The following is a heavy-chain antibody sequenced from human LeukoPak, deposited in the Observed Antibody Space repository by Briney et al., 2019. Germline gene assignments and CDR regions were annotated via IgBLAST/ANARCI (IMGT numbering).Heavy chain of an antibody. CDR2: ISHSGST. CDR1: GGSFSGYY. CDR3: ARGVSDQN. Sequence: SETLSLTCAVYGGSFSGYYWSWIRQSPGKGLEWIGEISHSGSTYYNPSLKSRVTISLDTSKNQFSLKLTSVTAADTAVYYCARGVSDQNWGQGTLVAVSS. J-gene: IGHJ4*02. V-gene: IGHV4-34*01.